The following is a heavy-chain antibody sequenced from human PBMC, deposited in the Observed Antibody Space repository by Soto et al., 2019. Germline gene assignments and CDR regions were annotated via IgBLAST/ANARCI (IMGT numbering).Heavy chain of an antibody. Sequence: HVQLVQSGAEVKKPGASLKVSCKASGYTFISYGVSWVRQAPGQGLEWLGWISPYNGNTNYAQKFQGRITMTTDTSTSTVYIDLRSLITDDTAVYYCARDQTKWLTDAFDIWGEGTMVVVSS. CDR2: ISPYNGNT. V-gene: IGHV1-18*01. CDR1: GYTFISYG. D-gene: IGHD5-12*01. CDR3: ARDQTKWLTDAFDI. J-gene: IGHJ3*02.